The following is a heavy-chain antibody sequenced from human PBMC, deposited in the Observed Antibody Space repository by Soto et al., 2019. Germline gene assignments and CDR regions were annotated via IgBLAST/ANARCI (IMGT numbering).Heavy chain of an antibody. V-gene: IGHV1-18*01. CDR3: AGGYSGYDCNGYFDY. CDR1: GYTFTSYG. D-gene: IGHD5-12*01. CDR2: ISAYNGNT. Sequence: ASVKVSCKASGYTFTSYGISWVRQAPGQGLEWMGWISAYNGNTNCAQKLQGRVTMTTDTSTSTAYMELRSLRSDDTAVYYCAGGYSGYDCNGYFDYWGQGTLVTVSS. J-gene: IGHJ4*02.